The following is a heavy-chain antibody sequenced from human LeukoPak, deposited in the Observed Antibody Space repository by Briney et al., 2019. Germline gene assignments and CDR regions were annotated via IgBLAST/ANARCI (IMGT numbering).Heavy chain of an antibody. CDR3: AKEEGSWNFFDY. V-gene: IGHV3-30*02. Sequence: GGSLRLSCATSGFIFINYEMNWVRQAPGKGLEWVAFIWFDESHKNYADSVKGRFTISRDNSKNTLYLQMNSLRAEDTAVYYCAKEEGSWNFFDYWGQGTPVTVSS. CDR1: GFIFINYE. J-gene: IGHJ4*02. D-gene: IGHD1-1*01. CDR2: IWFDESHK.